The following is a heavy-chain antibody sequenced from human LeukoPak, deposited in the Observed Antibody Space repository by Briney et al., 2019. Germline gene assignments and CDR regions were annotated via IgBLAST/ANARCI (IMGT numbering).Heavy chain of an antibody. V-gene: IGHV3-23*01. J-gene: IGHJ4*02. CDR3: AKSDCASDGCKLLNY. Sequence: PGGSLRLSCAVPGFMFSQHTMSWVRQAPGKRLEWVSSISGSGDATRYADSVMGRFTISRDNAKNTLSLQMNSLRAEDTAVYYCAKSDCASDGCKLLNYWGQGTLVTASS. D-gene: IGHD3-10*01. CDR1: GFMFSQHT. CDR2: ISGSGDAT.